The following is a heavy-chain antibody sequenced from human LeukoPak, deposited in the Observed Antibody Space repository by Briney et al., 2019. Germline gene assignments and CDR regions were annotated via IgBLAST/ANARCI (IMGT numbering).Heavy chain of an antibody. Sequence: PSETLSFTCTVSGGSISSYYWSWIRQPPGKGLEWIGYIYYSGSTNYNPSLKSRVTISVDTSKNQFSLKLSSVTAADTAVYYCAGASYDSSGVHWGQGTLVTVSS. CDR2: IYYSGST. J-gene: IGHJ4*02. D-gene: IGHD3-22*01. CDR3: AGASYDSSGVH. CDR1: GGSISSYY. V-gene: IGHV4-59*01.